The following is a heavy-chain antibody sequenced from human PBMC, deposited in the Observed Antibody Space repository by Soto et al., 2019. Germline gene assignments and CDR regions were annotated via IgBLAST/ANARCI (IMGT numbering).Heavy chain of an antibody. Sequence: GESLRLSYRPSGFTFSIAWFNWVRQAPGKGLEWVGRIKSQNDGGTTDYAAPVRDRFTISKDDSINTLYLQMNSLQTEDTGVYFCTADLPAFIPQVDSWGQGT. D-gene: IGHD3-3*02. CDR3: TADLPAFIPQVDS. V-gene: IGHV3-15*07. J-gene: IGHJ4*02. CDR2: IKSQNDGGTT. CDR1: GFTFSIAW.